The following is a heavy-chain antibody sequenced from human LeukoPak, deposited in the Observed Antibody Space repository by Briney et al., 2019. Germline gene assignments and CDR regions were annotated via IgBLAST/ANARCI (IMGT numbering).Heavy chain of an antibody. J-gene: IGHJ5*02. CDR2: INHSGST. CDR3: ARPFRQQLALGWFDP. Sequence: KPSETLSLTCAVSGGSFSSYYWSWIRQPPGKGLEWIGVINHSGSTNYNPSPMSRVTLSVDTSKNQFSLKLSSVTAADTAVYYCARPFRQQLALGWFDPWGQGTLVTVSS. CDR1: GGSFSSYY. V-gene: IGHV4-34*01. D-gene: IGHD6-13*01.